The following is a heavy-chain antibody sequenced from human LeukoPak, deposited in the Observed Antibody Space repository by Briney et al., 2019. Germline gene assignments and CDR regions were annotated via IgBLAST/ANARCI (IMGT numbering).Heavy chain of an antibody. CDR1: GSRFTSYW. Sequence: GESLQISCKGSGSRFTSYWISWVRQMPGKGLEWMGRIDPSDSYTNYSPSFQGHVTISADKSISTAYLQWSSLKASDTAMYYCARGEGSHSPNYYYYYGMDVWGKGTTVTVSS. J-gene: IGHJ6*04. CDR2: IDPSDSYT. D-gene: IGHD1-26*01. V-gene: IGHV5-10-1*01. CDR3: ARGEGSHSPNYYYYYGMDV.